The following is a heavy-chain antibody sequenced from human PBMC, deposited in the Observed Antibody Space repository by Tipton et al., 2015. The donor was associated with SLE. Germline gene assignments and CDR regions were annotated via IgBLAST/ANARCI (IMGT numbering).Heavy chain of an antibody. CDR1: GFTFSSYS. J-gene: IGHJ6*03. CDR3: ARDRGIAAAAYYYYYYMDV. V-gene: IGHV3-21*01. D-gene: IGHD6-13*01. CDR2: ISSSSSYI. Sequence: SLRLSCAASGFTFSSYSMNWVRQAPGKGLEWVSSISSSSSYIYYADSVKGRFTISRDNAKNSLYLQMNSLRAEDTAVYYCARDRGIAAAAYYYYYYMDVWGKGTTVTVSS.